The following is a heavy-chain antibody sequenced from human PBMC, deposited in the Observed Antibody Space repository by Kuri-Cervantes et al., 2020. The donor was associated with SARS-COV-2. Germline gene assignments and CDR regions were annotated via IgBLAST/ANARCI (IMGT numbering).Heavy chain of an antibody. CDR3: ARDQQMVYAAWGAIDY. J-gene: IGHJ4*02. Sequence: ASVKVSCKASGYTFTGYYMHWVRQAPGQGLEWMGWINPNSGGTNYAQKFQGRVTMTRDTSTSTVYMELSSLRSDDTAVYYCARDQQMVYAAWGAIDYWGQGTLVTVSS. V-gene: IGHV1-2*02. D-gene: IGHD2-8*01. CDR1: GYTFTGYY. CDR2: INPNSGGT.